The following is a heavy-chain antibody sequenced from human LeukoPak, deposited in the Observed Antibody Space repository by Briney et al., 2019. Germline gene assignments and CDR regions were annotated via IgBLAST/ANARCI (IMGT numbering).Heavy chain of an antibody. CDR1: GGSISSYY. CDR3: ARYVWGSYPTFEDY. J-gene: IGHJ4*02. D-gene: IGHD3-16*02. Sequence: SETLSLTRTVSGGSISSYYWSWIRQPPGKGLEWIGYIPYSGSTNYNPSLKSRVTISVDTSKNQFSLKLSSVTAADTAVYYCARYVWGSYPTFEDYWGQGTLVTVSS. V-gene: IGHV4-59*01. CDR2: IPYSGST.